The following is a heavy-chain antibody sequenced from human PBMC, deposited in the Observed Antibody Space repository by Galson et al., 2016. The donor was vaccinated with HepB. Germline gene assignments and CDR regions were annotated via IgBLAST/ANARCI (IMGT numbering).Heavy chain of an antibody. CDR3: TKDKGYSSGWHKPQDQIMDV. D-gene: IGHD6-19*01. CDR2: IGGSGDST. CDR1: GFTFSSYA. V-gene: IGHV3-23*01. Sequence: SLRLSCAASGFTFSSYAMSWVRQAPGKGLEWVSAIGGSGDSTYYADSVKGRFTISRDNSKNTLFLQMTSQRPEDAALYFCTKDKGYSSGWHKPQDQIMDVWGQGTTVTVSS. J-gene: IGHJ6*02.